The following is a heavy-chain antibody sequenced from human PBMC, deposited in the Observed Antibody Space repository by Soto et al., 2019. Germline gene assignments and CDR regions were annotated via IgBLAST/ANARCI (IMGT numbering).Heavy chain of an antibody. D-gene: IGHD3-16*01. CDR2: INPSGGST. Sequence: QVQLVQSGAEVKKPGASVKVSCEASGYTFTNYYIHWVRQAPGQGLEWMAVINPSGGSTRYAQKLQGRVTMTRDTSTSTVYMELSSLRSDDTAVYYCAKAYGFLGGYYFDYWGQGTLVTVSS. V-gene: IGHV1-46*01. J-gene: IGHJ4*02. CDR1: GYTFTNYY. CDR3: AKAYGFLGGYYFDY.